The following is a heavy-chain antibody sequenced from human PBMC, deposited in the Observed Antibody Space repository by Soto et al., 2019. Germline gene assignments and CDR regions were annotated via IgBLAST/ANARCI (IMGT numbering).Heavy chain of an antibody. CDR3: ARDRFGSWTVDY. D-gene: IGHD6-13*01. V-gene: IGHV1-46*01. CDR1: GYNFANYH. CDR2: INPLGDST. Sequence: ASVQVSCKASGYNFANYHMHWVRQTPGQGLEWMAIINPLGDSTTYAQSFEGRVTVTRDTPTSTVYMKLSGLRPEDTAVYFCARDRFGSWTVDYWGQGTPVTVSS. J-gene: IGHJ4*02.